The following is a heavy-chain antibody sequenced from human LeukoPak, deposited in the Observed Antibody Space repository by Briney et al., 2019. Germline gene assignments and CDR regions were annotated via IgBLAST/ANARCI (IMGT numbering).Heavy chain of an antibody. V-gene: IGHV4-59*01. CDR2: MYYSGTT. D-gene: IGHD3-22*01. J-gene: IGHJ4*02. CDR1: GGSFSGYY. Sequence: SETLSLTCTVSGGSFSGYYWSWVRQPPGKGLEWIGYMYYSGTTNYNPSLKSRVTISLDTSRNQFSLKLSSVTAADTAVYYCARDAAIYDSNGYYYLWWGQGTLVTVSS. CDR3: ARDAAIYDSNGYYYLW.